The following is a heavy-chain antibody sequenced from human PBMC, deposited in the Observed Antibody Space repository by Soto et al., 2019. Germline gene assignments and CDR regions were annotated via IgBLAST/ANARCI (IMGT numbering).Heavy chain of an antibody. J-gene: IGHJ4*02. CDR1: GGTFSSYT. CDR2: ISPILGIA. V-gene: IGHV1-69*02. D-gene: IGHD2-15*01. CDR3: ARAASGGGVF. Sequence: QVQLVQSGAEVKKPGSSVKVSCKASGGTFSSYTISWVRQAPGQGLEWMGRISPILGIANYAQKFQGRVTITADKSTSTAYMELSSLRSEDTAVYYCARAASGGGVFWGQGTLVTVSS.